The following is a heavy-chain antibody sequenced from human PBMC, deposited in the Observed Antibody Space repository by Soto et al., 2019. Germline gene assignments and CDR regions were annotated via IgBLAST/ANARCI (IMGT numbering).Heavy chain of an antibody. Sequence: PSESLSLTCTVSNGSMRAYYWNWIRQPAGKGLEWIGRIYSTGSTYYNPSLKSRIAMSVDTSKNQFSLKLTSVTAADTAMYYCARSSPRGEQLFFDFWGQGALVTVS. D-gene: IGHD1-26*01. V-gene: IGHV4-4*07. CDR1: NGSMRAYY. J-gene: IGHJ4*02. CDR3: ARSSPRGEQLFFDF. CDR2: IYSTGST.